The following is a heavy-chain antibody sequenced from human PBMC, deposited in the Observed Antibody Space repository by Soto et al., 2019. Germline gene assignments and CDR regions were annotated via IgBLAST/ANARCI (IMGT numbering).Heavy chain of an antibody. V-gene: IGHV3-23*01. CDR1: GFTFSSYA. Sequence: PGGSLRLSCAASGFTFSSYAMSWVRQAPGKGLEWVSAISGSGDSTYYADSVKGRFTISRDNSKNTLYLQMNSLRAEDTAVYYCAKPSHYYYYMDVWGKGTTVTVSS. CDR2: ISGSGDST. J-gene: IGHJ6*03. CDR3: AKPSHYYYYMDV.